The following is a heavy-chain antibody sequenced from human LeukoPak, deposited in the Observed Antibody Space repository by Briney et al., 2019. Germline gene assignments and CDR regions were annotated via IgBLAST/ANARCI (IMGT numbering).Heavy chain of an antibody. CDR1: GYTFTDYY. D-gene: IGHD2-2*01. CDR2: INPKSGGR. Sequence: ASVKVSCKASGYTFTDYYMHWVRQAPGQGLEWMGWINPKSGGRSYAQRFQGRVTMTRDTSISTAYMELSRLRSDDTAVYYCATGERLVPAAMWFDYWGQGTLATVSS. J-gene: IGHJ4*02. V-gene: IGHV1-2*02. CDR3: ATGERLVPAAMWFDY.